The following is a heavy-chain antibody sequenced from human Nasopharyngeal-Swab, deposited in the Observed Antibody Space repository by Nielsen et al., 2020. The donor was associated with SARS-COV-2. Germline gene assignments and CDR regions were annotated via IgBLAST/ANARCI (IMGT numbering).Heavy chain of an antibody. CDR2: INHSGST. V-gene: IGHV4-34*01. Sequence: GSLRLSCAVYGGSFSGYYWSWIRQPPGKGLEWIGEINHSGSTNYNPSLKGRVTISVDTSKNQFSLKLSSVTAADTAVYYCARDYYYDSSVFDYWGQGTLVTVSS. J-gene: IGHJ4*02. D-gene: IGHD3-22*01. CDR1: GGSFSGYY. CDR3: ARDYYYDSSVFDY.